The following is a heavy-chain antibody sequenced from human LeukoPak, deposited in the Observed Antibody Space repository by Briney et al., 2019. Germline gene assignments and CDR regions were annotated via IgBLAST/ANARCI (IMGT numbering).Heavy chain of an antibody. Sequence: SETLSLTCTVSGGSISGSSYYWSWIRQPPGKGLEWIGEINHSGSTNYNPSLKSRVTISVDTSKNQFSLKLSSVTAADTAVYYCARGQYYDFWSGYYKNYYYGMDVWGQGTTVTVSS. CDR1: GGSISGSSYY. D-gene: IGHD3-3*01. V-gene: IGHV4-39*07. J-gene: IGHJ6*02. CDR3: ARGQYYDFWSGYYKNYYYGMDV. CDR2: INHSGST.